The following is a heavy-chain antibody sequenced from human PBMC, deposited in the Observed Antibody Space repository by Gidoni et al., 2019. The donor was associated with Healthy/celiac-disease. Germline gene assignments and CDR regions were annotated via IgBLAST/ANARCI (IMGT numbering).Heavy chain of an antibody. CDR2: IYHSGST. D-gene: IGHD4-17*01. Sequence: QVQLQESGPGLVKPSETLSLTCAVSGYSIRSGYYWGWIRQPPGKGLEWIGSIYHSGSTYYNPSLKSRVTISVDTSKNQFSLKLSSVTAADTAVYYCARANGDYVIDYWGQGTLVTVSS. V-gene: IGHV4-38-2*01. CDR1: GYSIRSGYY. J-gene: IGHJ4*02. CDR3: ARANGDYVIDY.